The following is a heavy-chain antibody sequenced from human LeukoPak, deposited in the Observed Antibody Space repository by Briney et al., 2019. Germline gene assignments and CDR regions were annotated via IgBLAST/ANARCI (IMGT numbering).Heavy chain of an antibody. Sequence: SETLSLTCSVSGDSITSYYWSWIRQPPGKALEWIGCIYSSGNTNYNPSLKSRVTMSLDPSKNQFSLKLNSVTAADTAVYYCARTQSQGGSYRYYFGYWGQGTLVTVSS. J-gene: IGHJ4*02. CDR2: IYSSGNT. D-gene: IGHD1-26*01. CDR3: ARTQSQGGSYRYYFGY. CDR1: GDSITSYY. V-gene: IGHV4-59*01.